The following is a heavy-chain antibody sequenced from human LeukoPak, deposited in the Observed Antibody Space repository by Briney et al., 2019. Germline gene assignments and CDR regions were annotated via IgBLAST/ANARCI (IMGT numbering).Heavy chain of an antibody. CDR2: ISGSGGST. CDR3: AKDRAYSSGWYINYYYMDV. Sequence: PGGSLRLSCAASGFTFSNFAMSWVRQAPGKGLEWVSAISGSGGSTYYADSVKGRFTISRDNSKNTLYLQINSLRAEDTAVYYCAKDRAYSSGWYINYYYMDVWGKGTTVTVSS. D-gene: IGHD6-19*01. J-gene: IGHJ6*03. V-gene: IGHV3-23*01. CDR1: GFTFSNFA.